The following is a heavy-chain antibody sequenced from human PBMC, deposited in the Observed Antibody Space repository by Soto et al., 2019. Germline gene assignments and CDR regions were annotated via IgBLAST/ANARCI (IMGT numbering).Heavy chain of an antibody. Sequence: QVQLVQSGAEVKKPGSSVKVSCKASGGTFSSYAISWVRQAPGQGLEWMGGIIPIFGTANYAQTFQGRVTITADKSKSTAYIELSSLRSEDTAVYYCASSPVVVITFRDWYFDLWGRSTLVTVAS. CDR1: GGTFSSYA. D-gene: IGHD3-22*01. CDR3: ASSPVVVITFRDWYFDL. CDR2: IIPIFGTA. V-gene: IGHV1-69*06. J-gene: IGHJ2*01.